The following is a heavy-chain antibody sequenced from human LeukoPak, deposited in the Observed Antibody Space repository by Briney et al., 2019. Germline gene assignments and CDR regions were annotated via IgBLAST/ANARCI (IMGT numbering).Heavy chain of an antibody. D-gene: IGHD5-24*01. Sequence: GGSLRLSCEVSGFTVSNNYMSWVRQAPRKGLEWVSLIYSGGSTYYADSVKGRFTISRDNSKNTVYLQMNSLRAEDTAMYYCARRDDHNSRDYWGQGTLVTVSS. CDR1: GFTVSNNY. CDR2: IYSGGST. V-gene: IGHV3-53*01. J-gene: IGHJ4*02. CDR3: ARRDDHNSRDY.